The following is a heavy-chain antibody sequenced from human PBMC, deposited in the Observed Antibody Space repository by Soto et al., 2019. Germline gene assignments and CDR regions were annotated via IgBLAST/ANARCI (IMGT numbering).Heavy chain of an antibody. CDR2: IWYDGSNK. Sequence: QVQLVESGGGVVQPGRSLRLSCAASGFSFSDYGMHWVRQAPGKGLEWVAVIWYDGSNKYYGDSVKGRSTISRDNSKNTLYLQMYSLRAEDTAMYYCARRRNKYNWNGDAFDIWGKGTMVTVSS. CDR1: GFSFSDYG. CDR3: ARRRNKYNWNGDAFDI. V-gene: IGHV3-33*01. J-gene: IGHJ3*02. D-gene: IGHD1-20*01.